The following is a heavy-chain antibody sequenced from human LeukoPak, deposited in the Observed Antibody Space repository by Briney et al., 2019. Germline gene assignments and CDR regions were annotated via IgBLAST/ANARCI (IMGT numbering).Heavy chain of an antibody. CDR3: ARASNYDFWSGYI. Sequence: SETLSLTCTVSGGSISSYYWSWIRQPPGKGLEWIGYIYYSGSTNYNPSLKSRVTISVDTSKNQFSLKLSSVTAADTAVYYCARASNYDFWSGYIWGQGTMVTVSS. D-gene: IGHD3-3*01. CDR2: IYYSGST. J-gene: IGHJ3*02. V-gene: IGHV4-59*12. CDR1: GGSISSYY.